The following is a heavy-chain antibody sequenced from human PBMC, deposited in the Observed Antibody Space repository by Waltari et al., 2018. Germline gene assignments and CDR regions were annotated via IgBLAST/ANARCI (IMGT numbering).Heavy chain of an antibody. D-gene: IGHD3-3*01. J-gene: IGHJ4*02. CDR1: GFTLSGTW. V-gene: IGHV3-74*02. CDR3: ARGADL. Sequence: EVQLVESGGGLVQPGGSLRLSCVASGFTLSGTWLHWVRQVPGKRLVWVSRISGDGSTINYADSVKGRITICRDTAKNTLELQMNRLRAEDTAVYYCARGADLRGQGILVTVSS. CDR2: ISGDGSTI.